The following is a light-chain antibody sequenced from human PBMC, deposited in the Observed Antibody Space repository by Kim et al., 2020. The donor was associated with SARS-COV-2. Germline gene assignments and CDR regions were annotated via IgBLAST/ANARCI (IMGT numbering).Light chain of an antibody. CDR1: QSISSW. J-gene: IGKJ2*01. CDR3: QQYKSYSHKST. V-gene: IGKV1-5*03. Sequence: DIQMTQSPSTMSASVGDRVTITCRASQSISSWLAWYQQKPGKAPKLLIYKASSLESGVPSRFSGSGSGTEFTLTISSLQPDDFATYYCQQYKSYSHKSTFGQGTKLEI. CDR2: KAS.